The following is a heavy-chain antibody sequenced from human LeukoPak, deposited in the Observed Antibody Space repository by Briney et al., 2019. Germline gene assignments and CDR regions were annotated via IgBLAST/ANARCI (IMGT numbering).Heavy chain of an antibody. CDR3: ARDVAGPYDILTGYYHFDY. J-gene: IGHJ4*02. V-gene: IGHV1-18*01. D-gene: IGHD3-9*01. Sequence: ASVKVSCKASGYTFTSYGISWVRQAPGQGLEWMGWISAYNGNTNYAQKLHGRVTMTTDTSTSTAYMELRSLRSDDTAVYYCARDVAGPYDILTGYYHFDYWGQGTLVTVSS. CDR2: ISAYNGNT. CDR1: GYTFTSYG.